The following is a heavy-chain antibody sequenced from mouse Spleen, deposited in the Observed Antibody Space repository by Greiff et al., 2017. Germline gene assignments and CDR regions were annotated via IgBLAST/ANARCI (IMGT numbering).Heavy chain of an antibody. CDR2: ISYSGST. Sequence: EVKLVESGPSLVKPSQTLSLTCSVTGDSITSGYWNWIRKFPGNKLEYMGYISYSGSTYYNPSLKSRISITRDTSKNQYYLQLNSVTTEDTATYYCARRVTYWDPFYFDYWGQGTTLTVSS. CDR1: GDSITSGY. J-gene: IGHJ2*01. V-gene: IGHV3-8*02. CDR3: ARRVTYWDPFYFDY. D-gene: IGHD4-1*01.